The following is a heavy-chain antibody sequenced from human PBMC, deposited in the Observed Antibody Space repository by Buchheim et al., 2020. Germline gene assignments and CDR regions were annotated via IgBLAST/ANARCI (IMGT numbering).Heavy chain of an antibody. CDR2: IWYDGSNK. J-gene: IGHJ4*02. Sequence: QVQLVESGGGVVQPGRSLRLSCAASGFTFSSYGMHWVRQAPGKGLEWVAVIWYDGSNKYYADSVKGRFTISRDNSKNTLYLQMNSLRAEDTAVYYCARANYYDSSGYYYVPSFDYWGQGTL. CDR1: GFTFSSYG. D-gene: IGHD3-22*01. V-gene: IGHV3-33*01. CDR3: ARANYYDSSGYYYVPSFDY.